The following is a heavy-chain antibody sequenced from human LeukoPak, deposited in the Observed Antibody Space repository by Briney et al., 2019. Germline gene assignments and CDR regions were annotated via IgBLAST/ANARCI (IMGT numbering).Heavy chain of an antibody. J-gene: IGHJ5*02. D-gene: IGHD3-22*01. CDR1: GDSISNYY. V-gene: IGHV4-59*12. CDR3: AREKIGYYDGSGRGWFDP. CDR2: IYYSGST. Sequence: PSETLSLTCTVSGDSISNYYWSWIRQPPGKGLEWIGYIYYSGSTYYNPSLKSRVTISVDTSKNQFSLKLSSVTAADTAVYYCAREKIGYYDGSGRGWFDPWGQGTLVTVSS.